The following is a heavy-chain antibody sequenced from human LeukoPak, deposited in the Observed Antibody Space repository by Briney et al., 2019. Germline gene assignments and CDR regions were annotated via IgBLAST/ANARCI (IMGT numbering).Heavy chain of an antibody. V-gene: IGHV4-38-2*02. CDR3: ARVAMISYSSSWYEY. CDR1: GYSISSGYY. Sequence: SETLSLTCTVSGYSISSGYYWGWIRQPPGRGLEWIGNIYHRGSTYYNPSLKSRVTISVDTSKHQFSLKLSSMTAADTAVYFCARVAMISYSSSWYEYWGQGTLVTVSS. J-gene: IGHJ4*02. D-gene: IGHD6-13*01. CDR2: IYHRGST.